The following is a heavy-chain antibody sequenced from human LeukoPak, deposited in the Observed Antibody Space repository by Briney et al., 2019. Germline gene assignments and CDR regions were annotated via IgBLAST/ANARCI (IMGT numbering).Heavy chain of an antibody. CDR2: INHSGST. V-gene: IGHV4-34*01. D-gene: IGHD3-10*01. CDR1: GGSFSGYY. CDR3: ARGVLLWFGEFYYYYGMDV. J-gene: IGHJ6*02. Sequence: SSETLSLTCAVYGGSFSGYYWSWNRQPPGKGLEWIGEINHSGSTNYNPSLKSRVTISVDTSKNQFSLKLSSVTAADTAVYYCARGVLLWFGEFYYYYGMDVWGQGTTVTVSS.